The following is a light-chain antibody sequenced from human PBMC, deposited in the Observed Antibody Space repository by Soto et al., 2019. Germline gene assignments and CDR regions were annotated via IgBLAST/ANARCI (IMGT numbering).Light chain of an antibody. CDR2: DAS. CDR3: QQRKNWPPLT. V-gene: IGKV3-11*01. Sequence: ETVLTQSPATLSLSPGERATLSCRASQNVDIYLSWYPQKPGQAPRLRIYDASNRATGVPARFSGSGTGTDFTLTISSLEAKDFAVYYCQQRKNWPPLTFGQETRLEIK. J-gene: IGKJ5*01. CDR1: QNVDIY.